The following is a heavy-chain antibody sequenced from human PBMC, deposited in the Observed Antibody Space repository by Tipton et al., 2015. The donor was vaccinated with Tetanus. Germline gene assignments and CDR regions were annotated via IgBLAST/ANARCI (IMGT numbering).Heavy chain of an antibody. V-gene: IGHV5-51*01. D-gene: IGHD3-10*01. CDR1: GHNSRSYW. CDR2: IYSGDSEA. Sequence: QLVQSGPEVKKPGESLKMSCKISGHNSRSYWINWVRQMPGKGLEWMGIIYSGDSEATYSPSFQGQVTISLDKSISTAYLQWSSLQASDTAIYFCARLPKHYSASGSTWGQGTQVTVSS. J-gene: IGHJ5*02. CDR3: ARLPKHYSASGST.